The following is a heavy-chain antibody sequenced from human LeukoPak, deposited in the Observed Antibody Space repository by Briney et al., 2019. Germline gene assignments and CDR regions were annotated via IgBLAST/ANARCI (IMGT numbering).Heavy chain of an antibody. V-gene: IGHV3-7*01. Sequence: GESLRLSCAASEFIFSGYWMNWVRQAPGKGLEWVANIKQDGSEKQYVDSVRGRLTISRDNAKNSLYLQMNSLRVEDTAVYYCARDGFVGAADYWGQGTLVTASS. J-gene: IGHJ4*02. D-gene: IGHD6-13*01. CDR3: ARDGFVGAADY. CDR1: EFIFSGYW. CDR2: IKQDGSEK.